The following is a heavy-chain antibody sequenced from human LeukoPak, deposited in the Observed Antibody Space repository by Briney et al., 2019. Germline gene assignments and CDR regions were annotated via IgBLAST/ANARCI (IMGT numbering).Heavy chain of an antibody. V-gene: IGHV3-15*01. D-gene: IGHD3-10*01. J-gene: IGHJ4*02. CDR1: GFTFSNAW. Sequence: GGSLRLSCAAPGFTFSNAWLSWVRPAPGKGREWVCRIKSKTDGGTTDYAAPVTGRFTISRDDSKNTLYLQMNSLKTEDTAVYYCTSDPLILWLGELFPFDYWGQGTLVTVSS. CDR3: TSDPLILWLGELFPFDY. CDR2: IKSKTDGGTT.